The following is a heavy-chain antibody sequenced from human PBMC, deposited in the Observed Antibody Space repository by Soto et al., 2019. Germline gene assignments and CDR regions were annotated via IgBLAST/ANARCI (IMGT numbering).Heavy chain of an antibody. CDR1: GGSISSGDYY. Sequence: QVQLQESGPGLVKPSQTLSLTCTVSGGSISSGDYYWSWIRQPPGKGLEWIGYIYYSGSTYYNPSLKSRVTISVDTSNNQFSLKLSSVTAADTAVYYCAGYQLPKLGVGWFDPWGQGTLVTVSS. J-gene: IGHJ5*02. V-gene: IGHV4-30-4*01. CDR2: IYYSGST. CDR3: AGYQLPKLGVGWFDP. D-gene: IGHD2-2*01.